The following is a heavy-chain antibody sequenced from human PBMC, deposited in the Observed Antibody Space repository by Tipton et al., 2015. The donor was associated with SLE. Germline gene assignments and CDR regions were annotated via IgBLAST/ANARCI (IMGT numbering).Heavy chain of an antibody. CDR1: GGSVTSSSHY. J-gene: IGHJ3*02. CDR3: ARDVEDLRSSPPAHGFDI. D-gene: IGHD4-17*01. Sequence: TLSLTCIASGGSVTSSSHYWGWVRQPPGKGLEWIGDVYYSGSSFYNPSLKSRVTISVDTSKNQLSLKLNSVTAADTAVYYCARDVEDLRSSPPAHGFDIWGQGTMVTVSS. V-gene: IGHV4-39*07. CDR2: VYYSGSS.